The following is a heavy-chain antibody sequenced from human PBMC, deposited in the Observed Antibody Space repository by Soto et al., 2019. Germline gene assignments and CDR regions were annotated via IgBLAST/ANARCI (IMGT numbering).Heavy chain of an antibody. V-gene: IGHV4-31*03. CDR2: IYYSGST. Sequence: QVQLQESGPGLVKPSQTLSLTCTVSGGSISSGGYYWSWIRQHPGKGLEWIGYIYYSGSTYYNPSLKSRVNISVDTSKNQFSLKLSSVTAADTAVYYFAGDATYRADHFDYWGQGTLLTVSS. CDR1: GGSISSGGYY. D-gene: IGHD2-15*01. CDR3: AGDATYRADHFDY. J-gene: IGHJ4*02.